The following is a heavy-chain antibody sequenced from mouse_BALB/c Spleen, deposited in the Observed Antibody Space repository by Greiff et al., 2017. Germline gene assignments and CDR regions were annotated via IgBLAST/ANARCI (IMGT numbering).Heavy chain of an antibody. CDR3: ARGAVVSSFDY. Sequence: EVQVVESGGGLVKPGGSLKLSCAASGFTFSSYAMSWVRQSPEKRLEWVAEISSGGSYTYYPDTVTGRFTISRDNAKNTLYLEMSSLRSEDTAMYYCARGAVVSSFDYWGQGTTLTVSS. CDR2: ISSGGSYT. CDR1: GFTFSSYA. J-gene: IGHJ2*01. D-gene: IGHD1-1*01. V-gene: IGHV5-9-4*01.